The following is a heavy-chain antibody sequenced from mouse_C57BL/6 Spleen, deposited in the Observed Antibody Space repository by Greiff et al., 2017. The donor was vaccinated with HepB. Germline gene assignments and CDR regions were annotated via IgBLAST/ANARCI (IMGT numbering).Heavy chain of an antibody. V-gene: IGHV1-53*01. CDR2: INPSNGGT. J-gene: IGHJ2*01. D-gene: IGHD1-1*01. CDR3: AIGPSYYYGSRVDY. Sequence: VQLQQPGTELVKPGASVKLSCKASGYTFTSYWMHWVKQRPGQGLEWIGNINPSNGGTNYNEKFKSKATLTVDKSSSTAYMQLSSLTSEDSAVYYGAIGPSYYYGSRVDYWGQGTTLTVSS. CDR1: GYTFTSYW.